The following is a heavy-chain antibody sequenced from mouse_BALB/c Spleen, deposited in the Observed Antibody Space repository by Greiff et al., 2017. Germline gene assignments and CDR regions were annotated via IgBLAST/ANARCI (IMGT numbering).Heavy chain of an antibody. CDR1: GFTFSSYG. J-gene: IGHJ4*01. V-gene: IGHV5-6*01. CDR2: ISSGGSYT. CDR3: ASLITTVPYAMDY. Sequence: EVQVVESGGDLVKPGGSLKLSCAASGFTFSSYGMSWVRQTPDKRLEWVATISSGGSYTYYPDSVKGRFTISRDNAKNTLYLQMSSLKSEDTAMYYCASLITTVPYAMDYWGQGTSVTVSS. D-gene: IGHD1-1*01.